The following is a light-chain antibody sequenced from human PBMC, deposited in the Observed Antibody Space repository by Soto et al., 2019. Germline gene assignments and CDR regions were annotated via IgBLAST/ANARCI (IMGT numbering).Light chain of an antibody. J-gene: IGKJ4*01. CDR1: QSLLQTDGKTY. CDR2: EVS. Sequence: DVVMTQTPISLSVTPGQPASISCESSQSLLQTDGKTYLYWYLQKPGQPPQILIYEVSNLFSGVPDRFSGSGSGTYFTLKISRVEAEDVGVYYCMQSAQLPLTFGGGTKVEIK. V-gene: IGKV2D-29*01. CDR3: MQSAQLPLT.